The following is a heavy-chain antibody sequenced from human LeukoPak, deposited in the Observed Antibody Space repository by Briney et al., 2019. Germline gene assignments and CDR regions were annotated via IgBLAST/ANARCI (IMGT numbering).Heavy chain of an antibody. J-gene: IGHJ4*02. Sequence: ASVKVSCKASGYTFTGYYMHWVRQAPGQGLEWMGWINPNSGGTNYAQKFQGRVTMTRDTSISTAYMELSRLRSDDTAVYYCARVGPHYDYVWGSYRSVFDYWGQGTLVTVSS. V-gene: IGHV1-2*02. CDR2: INPNSGGT. CDR3: ARVGPHYDYVWGSYRSVFDY. D-gene: IGHD3-16*02. CDR1: GYTFTGYY.